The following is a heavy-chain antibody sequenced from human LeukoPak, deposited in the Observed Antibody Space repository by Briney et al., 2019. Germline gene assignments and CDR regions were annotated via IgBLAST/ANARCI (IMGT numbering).Heavy chain of an antibody. CDR2: IYPGDSET. CDR1: GYSFTSNW. CDR3: ARLPPRYYDSSGYYPYFDY. J-gene: IGHJ4*02. D-gene: IGHD3-22*01. V-gene: IGHV5-51*01. Sequence: GESLKISCETSGYSFTSNWIAWVRPKPGKGLEWMGIIYPGDSETRYSPSFQGQVTISVDKSVRSAYLSWSSLKASDTAMYYCARLPPRYYDSSGYYPYFDYWGQGTLVTVSS.